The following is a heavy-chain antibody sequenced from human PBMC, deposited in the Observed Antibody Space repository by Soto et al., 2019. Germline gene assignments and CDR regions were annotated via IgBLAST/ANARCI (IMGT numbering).Heavy chain of an antibody. CDR2: IYYSGST. D-gene: IGHD3-22*01. CDR1: GGSISSSSYY. CDR3: ARHLPDSSGYRHFDY. Sequence: SETLSLTCTVSGGSISSSSYYWGWIRQPPGKGLEWIGSIYYSGSTYYNPSLKSRVTISVDTSKNQFSLKLSSVTAADTAVYYCARHLPDSSGYRHFDYWGQGTLVTVSS. V-gene: IGHV4-39*01. J-gene: IGHJ4*02.